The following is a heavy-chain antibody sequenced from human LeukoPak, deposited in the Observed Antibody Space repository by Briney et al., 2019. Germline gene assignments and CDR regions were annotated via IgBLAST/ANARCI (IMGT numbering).Heavy chain of an antibody. CDR2: IYYSGST. J-gene: IGHJ4*02. V-gene: IGHV4-39*02. CDR3: ATIVGATTSADY. Sequence: SETLSLTCTVSGGSISSSSYYWGWIRQPPGKGLEWIGSIYYSGSTSYNPPLKSRSPISVDTSKNHFSLKLSSVTAADTAVYSCATIVGATTSADYWGQGTLVTASS. D-gene: IGHD1-26*01. CDR1: GGSISSSSYY.